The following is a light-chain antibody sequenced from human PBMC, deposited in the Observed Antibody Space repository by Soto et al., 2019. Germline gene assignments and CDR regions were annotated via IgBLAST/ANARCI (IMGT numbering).Light chain of an antibody. CDR1: SSNIGADYD. Sequence: QSVLTQPPSVSGAPGQRVTISCTGSSSNIGADYDVHWYQHLPGAAPNLLIYGNSNRPSGVPDRFSGSKSGTSASLAITGLQAEHEADYYCQSYDSSLSGYVFGTGTKLTVL. J-gene: IGLJ1*01. CDR2: GNS. CDR3: QSYDSSLSGYV. V-gene: IGLV1-40*01.